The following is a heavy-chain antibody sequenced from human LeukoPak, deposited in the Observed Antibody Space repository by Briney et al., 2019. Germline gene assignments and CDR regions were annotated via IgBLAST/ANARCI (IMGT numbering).Heavy chain of an antibody. CDR1: GGSISSGGYY. D-gene: IGHD3-3*01. V-gene: IGHV4-31*03. J-gene: IGHJ4*02. Sequence: PSQTLSLTCTVSGGSISSGGYYWSWIRQHPGKGLEWIGYIYYSGSTYYNPSLKSRVTISVDTSKNQFSLKLSSVTAADTAVYYCAGTYKTYYDFWGGYYTRSFVPYFDYWGQGTLVTVSS. CDR2: IYYSGST. CDR3: AGTYKTYYDFWGGYYTRSFVPYFDY.